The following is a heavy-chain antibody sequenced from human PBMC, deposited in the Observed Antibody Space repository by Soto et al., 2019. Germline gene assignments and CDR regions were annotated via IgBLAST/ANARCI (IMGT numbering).Heavy chain of an antibody. J-gene: IGHJ4*01. V-gene: IGHV1-69*02. D-gene: IGHD3-10*01. CDR3: ARRGLGESGRFDY. Sequence: SVKVSCKASGGTFSGYTISWVRQAPGQGLEWMGRIIPILGIANYAQKFQGRVTITADKSTSTAYMELSSLRSEDTAVYYCARRGLGESGRFDYWGHGTLVTVSS. CDR1: GGTFSGYT. CDR2: IIPILGIA.